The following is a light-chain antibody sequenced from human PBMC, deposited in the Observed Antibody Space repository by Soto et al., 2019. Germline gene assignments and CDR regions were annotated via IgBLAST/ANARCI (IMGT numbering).Light chain of an antibody. V-gene: IGKV3-11*01. CDR1: QSVSSS. Sequence: IVLTQSPATLSLSPGERATLSCRTTQSVSSSLAWYQQRPGQAPRLLIYDASNRADGIPAKFRGSGSGTDFTLTISSLEPDDFAVYYCPQRSNWPPTFGRGTKVDIK. CDR3: PQRSNWPPT. J-gene: IGKJ1*01. CDR2: DAS.